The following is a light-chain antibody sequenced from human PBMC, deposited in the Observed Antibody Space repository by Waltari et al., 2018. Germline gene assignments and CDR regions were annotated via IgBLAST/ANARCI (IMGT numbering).Light chain of an antibody. CDR3: QQRPSWT. Sequence: ELVLTQSPATLPLSPGERATLSCRASQSIGSHLAWYQQRPGQAPRLLISETFNRGTGIPARFSASGSGTDFTLTISSLEPEDFAVYYCQQRPSWTFGQGTKVEIK. CDR1: QSIGSH. CDR2: ETF. J-gene: IGKJ1*01. V-gene: IGKV3-11*01.